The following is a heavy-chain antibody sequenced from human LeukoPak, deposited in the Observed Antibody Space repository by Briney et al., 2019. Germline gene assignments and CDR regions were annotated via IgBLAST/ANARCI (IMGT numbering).Heavy chain of an antibody. D-gene: IGHD6-19*01. CDR2: IYTSGST. J-gene: IGHJ6*03. V-gene: IGHV4-61*02. Sequence: SETLSLTCTVSGVSISSGSYYWSWIRQPAGKGLEWIGRIYTSGSTNYNPSLKSRVTISVDTSKNQFSLKLSSVTAADTAVYYCASNGYSSGWAYYYYMDVWGKGTTVTVSS. CDR1: GVSISSGSYY. CDR3: ASNGYSSGWAYYYYMDV.